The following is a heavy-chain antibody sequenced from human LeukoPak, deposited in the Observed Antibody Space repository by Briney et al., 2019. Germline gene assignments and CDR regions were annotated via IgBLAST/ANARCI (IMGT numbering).Heavy chain of an antibody. V-gene: IGHV3-30*18. D-gene: IGHD6-25*01. CDR2: ISYAGSDK. J-gene: IGHJ6*02. CDR1: GFTFSNYD. Sequence: GRSLRLSCAASGFTFSNYDMHWVRQAPGKGLEWVAVISYAGSDKYYADSVKGRFTIPRDNSKNTLYLQMNSLRAADTAVYYCAKDRGIAARQYYGLDVWGQGTTVTVSS. CDR3: AKDRGIAARQYYGLDV.